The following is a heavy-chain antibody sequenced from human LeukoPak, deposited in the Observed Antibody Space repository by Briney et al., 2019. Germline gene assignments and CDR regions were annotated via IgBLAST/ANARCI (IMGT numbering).Heavy chain of an antibody. Sequence: GGSLRLFCVASGFPFSSYWMTWVRQTPGKGLEWVANIKQDGSKKSYVDSMKGRFTISRDNAKNSLYQQMNSLRAEDTAIYYCTRVGYIDEGIDYWGQGTLVTVSS. J-gene: IGHJ4*02. D-gene: IGHD5-24*01. CDR2: IKQDGSKK. CDR1: GFPFSSYW. CDR3: TRVGYIDEGIDY. V-gene: IGHV3-7*04.